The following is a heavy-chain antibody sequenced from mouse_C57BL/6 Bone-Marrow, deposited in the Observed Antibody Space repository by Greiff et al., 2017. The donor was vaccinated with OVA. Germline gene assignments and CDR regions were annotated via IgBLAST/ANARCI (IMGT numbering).Heavy chain of an antibody. CDR1: GFSLTSYA. CDR3: ARSSYGNYGGFDY. Sequence: VKLMESGPGLVAPSQSLSITCTVSGFSLTSYAISWVRQPPGKGLEWLGVIWTGGGTNYNSALKSRLSISKDNSKSQVFLKMNSLQTDDTARYYCARSSYGNYGGFDYWGQGTTLTVSS. J-gene: IGHJ2*01. CDR2: IWTGGGT. V-gene: IGHV2-9-1*01. D-gene: IGHD2-10*01.